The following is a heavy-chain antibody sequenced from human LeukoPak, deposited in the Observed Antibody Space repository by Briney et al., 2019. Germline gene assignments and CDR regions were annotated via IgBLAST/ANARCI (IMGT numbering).Heavy chain of an antibody. J-gene: IGHJ2*01. D-gene: IGHD4-17*01. CDR2: ISYGGSDK. CDR1: GFTLGSYG. V-gene: IGHV3-30*18. CDR3: AKGVGDYGDYGWYFDL. Sequence: PGGSLRCSCGASGFTLGSYGIQWVPQAPGKGLEWVAVISYGGSDKDFADSVKGRFTISRDDSKNTLFLQLNSLRAEDTAVYYCAKGVGDYGDYGWYFDLWGRGTLVTVSS.